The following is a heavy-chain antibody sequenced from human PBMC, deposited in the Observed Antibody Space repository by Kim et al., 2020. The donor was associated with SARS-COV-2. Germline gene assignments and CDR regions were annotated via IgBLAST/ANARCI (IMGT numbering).Heavy chain of an antibody. Sequence: SETLSLTCAVSGGSISSGGYSWSWIRQPPGKGLEWIGYIYHSGSTYYNPSLKSRVTISVDRSKNQFSLKLSSVTAADTAVYYCARGGGITIFGVVITNWFDPWGQGTLVTVSS. D-gene: IGHD3-3*01. V-gene: IGHV4-30-2*01. J-gene: IGHJ5*02. CDR1: GGSISSGGYS. CDR2: IYHSGST. CDR3: ARGGGITIFGVVITNWFDP.